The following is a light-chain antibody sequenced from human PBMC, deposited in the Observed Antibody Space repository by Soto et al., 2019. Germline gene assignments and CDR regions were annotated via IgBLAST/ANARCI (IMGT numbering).Light chain of an antibody. CDR3: QQYGSSSL. CDR2: GAS. J-gene: IGKJ5*01. CDR1: QSVSSRN. Sequence: EIVLTQSPGTLSLSPGERATLSCRASQSVSSRNLAWYQQKPGQAPRLLIYGASSRATGIPDRFSGSGSGTDFTLTIGRLEPEDFAVYYCQQYGSSSLFGQGTRLEIK. V-gene: IGKV3-20*01.